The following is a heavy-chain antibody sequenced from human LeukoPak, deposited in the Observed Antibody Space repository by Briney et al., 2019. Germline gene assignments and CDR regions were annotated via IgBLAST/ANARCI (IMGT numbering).Heavy chain of an antibody. CDR2: SRNKANSYTT. D-gene: IGHD7-27*01. Sequence: GGSLRLSCAAPGFTFSDYYMDWVRQAPGTGLEWLARSRNKANSYTTEYAASVKGRFTISRDDSKNSLYLQMSSLKTDDTAVYYCVRGHWGFDNWGQGTLVTVSS. V-gene: IGHV3-72*01. J-gene: IGHJ4*02. CDR1: GFTFSDYY. CDR3: VRGHWGFDN.